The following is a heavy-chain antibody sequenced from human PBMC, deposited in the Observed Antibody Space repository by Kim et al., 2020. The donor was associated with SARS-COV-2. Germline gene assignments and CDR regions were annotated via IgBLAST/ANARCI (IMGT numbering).Heavy chain of an antibody. J-gene: IGHJ6*02. Sequence: SVKVSCKASGGTFSSYAISWVRQAPGQGLEWMGGIIPIFGTANYAQKFQGRVTITADESTSTAYMELSSLRSEDTAVYYCARDTDYPDPYYYGMDVWGQGTTVTVSS. V-gene: IGHV1-69*13. CDR2: IIPIFGTA. D-gene: IGHD4-17*01. CDR1: GGTFSSYA. CDR3: ARDTDYPDPYYYGMDV.